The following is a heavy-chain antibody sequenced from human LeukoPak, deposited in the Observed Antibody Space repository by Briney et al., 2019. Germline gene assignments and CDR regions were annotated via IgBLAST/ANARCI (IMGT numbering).Heavy chain of an antibody. D-gene: IGHD6-19*01. CDR2: ITSGGSNK. CDR1: GFTFSGYE. V-gene: IGHV3-48*03. J-gene: IGHJ4*02. CDR3: ARGGWSPDIDY. Sequence: GSLRLSCAASGFTFSGYEMHWVRQAPGKGLEWVSYITSGGSNKYYADSVKGRFTISRDNAKNSLYLQMNSLRAEDTAVYYCARGGWSPDIDYWGQGTLVTVSS.